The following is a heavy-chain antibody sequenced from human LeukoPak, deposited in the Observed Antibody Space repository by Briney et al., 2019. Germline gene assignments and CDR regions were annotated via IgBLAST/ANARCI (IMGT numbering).Heavy chain of an antibody. CDR3: ARDQISINALDM. J-gene: IGHJ3*02. V-gene: IGHV4-59*11. CDR2: ISYIGST. CDR1: GASISGHY. D-gene: IGHD1-14*01. Sequence: PSETLSLTCSVSGASISGHYLTWIRQPPGKGLEWSGYISYIGSTNYNPSLKSRVTISVDTSKNQFSLKLRSVTAADTAVYYCARDQISINALDMWGQGTMVTVSS.